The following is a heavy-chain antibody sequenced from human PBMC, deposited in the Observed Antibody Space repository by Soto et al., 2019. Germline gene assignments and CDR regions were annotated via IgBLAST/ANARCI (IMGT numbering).Heavy chain of an antibody. Sequence: SETLSLTCTVSGGSISSYYWSWIRQPPGKGLEWIGYIYYSGSTNYNPSLKSRVTISVDTSKNQFSLELSSVTAADTAVYYCARGGITGTTDSYYYGMDVWGQGTTVTVSS. V-gene: IGHV4-59*08. CDR3: ARGGITGTTDSYYYGMDV. D-gene: IGHD1-7*01. CDR1: GGSISSYY. CDR2: IYYSGST. J-gene: IGHJ6*02.